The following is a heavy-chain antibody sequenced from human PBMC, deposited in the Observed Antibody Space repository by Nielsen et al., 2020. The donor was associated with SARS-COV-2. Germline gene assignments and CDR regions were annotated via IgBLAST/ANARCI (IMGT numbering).Heavy chain of an antibody. V-gene: IGHV3-13*01. D-gene: IGHD7-27*01. CDR1: GFTFSSYD. J-gene: IGHJ3*02. Sequence: GGSLRLSCAASGFTFSSYDMHWVRQATGKGLEWVSAIGTAGDTYYPGSVKGRFTISRENAKNSLYPQMNSLRAEDTAVYYCARDLGRQGDDAFDIWGQGTMVTVSS. CDR3: ARDLGRQGDDAFDI. CDR2: IGTAGDT.